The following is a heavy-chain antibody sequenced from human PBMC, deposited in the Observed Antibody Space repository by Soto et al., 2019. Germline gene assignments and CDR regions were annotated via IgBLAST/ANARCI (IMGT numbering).Heavy chain of an antibody. CDR3: AREDSIIIPAVSDF. J-gene: IGHJ4*02. CDR1: GFPFNNYG. V-gene: IGHV3-21*01. CDR2: VSKSDYT. Sequence: GGSLRLSCTVSGFPFNNYGIDWVRQAPGKGLEWVSSVSKSDYTYYSDSVQGRFTISRDNAKNSVSLQMNTLRVEDTAVYYCAREDSIIIPAVSDFWGQGTLVTVSS. D-gene: IGHD2-2*01.